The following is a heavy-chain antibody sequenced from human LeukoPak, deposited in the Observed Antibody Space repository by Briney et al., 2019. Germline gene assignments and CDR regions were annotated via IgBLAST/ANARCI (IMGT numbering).Heavy chain of an antibody. CDR2: INIDGSTT. CDR1: GFALSNYW. D-gene: IGHD1-20*01. J-gene: IGHJ4*02. V-gene: IGHV3-74*01. Sequence: QTGGSLRLSCAGSGFALSNYWVHWGRQAPGKGLVWVSRINIDGSTTSYADSVKGRFTISRDNAKNTVYLQMNSLRAEDTAVYYCARDLTGNFDHWGQGTLVTVSS. CDR3: ARDLTGNFDH.